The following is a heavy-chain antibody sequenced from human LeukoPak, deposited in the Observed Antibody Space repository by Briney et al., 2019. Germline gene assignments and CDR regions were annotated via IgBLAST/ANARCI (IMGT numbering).Heavy chain of an antibody. V-gene: IGHV4-34*01. D-gene: IGHD3-22*01. CDR1: GGSFSGYY. Sequence: SETLSLTCAAYGGSFSGYYWSWIRQPPGKGLEWIGEINHSGSTNYNPSLKIRVPISVDTSKIQFSLKLSSVTAADTAVYYCARGLGTDSPYYDSSGSSFDYWGQGSLVTVSS. CDR3: ARGLGTDSPYYDSSGSSFDY. CDR2: INHSGST. J-gene: IGHJ4*02.